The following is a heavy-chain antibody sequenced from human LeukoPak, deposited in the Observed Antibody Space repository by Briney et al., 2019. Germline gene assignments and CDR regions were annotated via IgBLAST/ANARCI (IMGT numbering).Heavy chain of an antibody. J-gene: IGHJ5*02. CDR3: ARGGVPSYDFWSAASWFDP. Sequence: SETLSLTCTVSGGSISSYYWSWIRQPPGKGXEWXGYIYYSGSTNYNPSLKSRVTISVDTSKNQFSLKLSSVTAADTAVYYCARGGVPSYDFWSAASWFDPWGQGTLVTVSS. CDR1: GGSISSYY. V-gene: IGHV4-59*01. D-gene: IGHD3-3*01. CDR2: IYYSGST.